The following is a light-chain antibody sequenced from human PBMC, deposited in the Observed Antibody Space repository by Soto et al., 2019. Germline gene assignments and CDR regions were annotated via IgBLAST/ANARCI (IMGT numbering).Light chain of an antibody. J-gene: IGKJ1*01. V-gene: IGKV3-15*01. CDR1: QSVTSY. Sequence: IWLTQSPATLSVSPGERATLSCRASQSVTSYLAWYQQKPGQAPRLLIYGASTGATGIPPRFSGSGSGTQFTLTISSLQSKDFAVYYCQQYDNWPGTFGQGTKVDIK. CDR2: GAS. CDR3: QQYDNWPGT.